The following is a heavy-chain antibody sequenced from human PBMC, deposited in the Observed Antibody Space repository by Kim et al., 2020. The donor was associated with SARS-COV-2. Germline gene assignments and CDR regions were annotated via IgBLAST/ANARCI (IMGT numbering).Heavy chain of an antibody. CDR1: GGSISSGSHY. D-gene: IGHD3-10*01. Sequence: SETLSLNCIVSGGSISSGSHYWGWIRQPPGRGLEWIGNFYYTGDTYYNPSLKSRVTISVDTSKDQFSLKLSSVTAADTAVYYCARTIYFGAGSYIGGPWGRGTLVTVSS. V-gene: IGHV4-39*01. CDR2: FYYTGDT. J-gene: IGHJ5*02. CDR3: ARTIYFGAGSYIGGP.